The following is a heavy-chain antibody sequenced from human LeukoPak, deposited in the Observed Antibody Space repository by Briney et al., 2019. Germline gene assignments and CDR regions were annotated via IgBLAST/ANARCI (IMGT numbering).Heavy chain of an antibody. D-gene: IGHD4/OR15-4a*01. CDR2: IYYSGST. CDR3: ARGGTQLTFPV. CDR1: GGSISSYY. J-gene: IGHJ4*02. V-gene: IGHV4-59*01. Sequence: SETLSLTCTVSGGSISSYYWSWIRQPPGKGLEWIGYIYYSGSTNYNPSLKSRVTISVDTSKNQFSLNLTSVTAADTAVYYCARGGTQLTFPVWGQGTLVTVSS.